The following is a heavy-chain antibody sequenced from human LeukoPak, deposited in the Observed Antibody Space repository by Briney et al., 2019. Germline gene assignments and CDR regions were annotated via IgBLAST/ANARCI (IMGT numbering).Heavy chain of an antibody. CDR1: GFTFSSYN. J-gene: IGHJ4*02. CDR3: ARDCWDYGSGSYCGIDY. CDR2: ITTSSNYI. Sequence: GGSLRLSCAASGFTFSSYNMNWVRQAPGKGLEWVSSITTSSNYIYYADSVKGRFTISRDNAKNSLYLQMNSLRAEDTTVYYCARDCWDYGSGSYCGIDYWGQGTLVTVSS. V-gene: IGHV3-21*03. D-gene: IGHD3-10*01.